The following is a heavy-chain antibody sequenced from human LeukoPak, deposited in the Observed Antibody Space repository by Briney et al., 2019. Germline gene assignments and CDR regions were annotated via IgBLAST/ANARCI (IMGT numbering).Heavy chain of an antibody. J-gene: IGHJ4*02. CDR2: ISSSSSTI. CDR3: AKDPRMTTVTTGVDY. D-gene: IGHD4-11*01. Sequence: GGSLRLSCAASGFTFSSYSMNWVRQAPGKGLEWVSYISSSSSTIYYADSVKGRFTISRDNSKNTLYLQMNSLRAEDTAVYYCAKDPRMTTVTTGVDYWGQGTLVTVSS. V-gene: IGHV3-48*01. CDR1: GFTFSSYS.